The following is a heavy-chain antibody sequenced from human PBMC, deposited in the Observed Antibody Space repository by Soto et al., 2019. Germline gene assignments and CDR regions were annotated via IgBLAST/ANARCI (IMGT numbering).Heavy chain of an antibody. CDR2: IYYSGST. CDR1: GGSVSSGSYY. V-gene: IGHV4-61*01. J-gene: IGHJ4*02. D-gene: IGHD3-9*01. CDR3: ASTFILTGYPHRTAYYFDY. Sequence: SETLSLTCTVSGGSVSSGSYYWSWIRQPPGKGLEWIGYIYYSGSTNYNPSLKSRVTISVDTSKNQFSLKLSSVTAADTAVYYCASTFILTGYPHRTAYYFDYWGQGTLVTVSS.